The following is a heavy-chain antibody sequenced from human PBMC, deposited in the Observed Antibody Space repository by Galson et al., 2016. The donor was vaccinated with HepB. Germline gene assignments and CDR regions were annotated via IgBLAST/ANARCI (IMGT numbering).Heavy chain of an antibody. J-gene: IGHJ6*03. CDR1: GFTFRSYW. D-gene: IGHD1-14*01. V-gene: IGHV3-23*01. CDR2: ITYTGAGS. Sequence: SLRLSCAASGFTFRSYWMSWVRQAPGKGLEWVSTITYTGAGSYYADSVKGRFTVSRDNSQNTLYLQMNSLRAEDTAVYYCAKFVQSYKSGRRFHFYYYMDVWGKGTTVVVSS. CDR3: AKFVQSYKSGRRFHFYYYMDV.